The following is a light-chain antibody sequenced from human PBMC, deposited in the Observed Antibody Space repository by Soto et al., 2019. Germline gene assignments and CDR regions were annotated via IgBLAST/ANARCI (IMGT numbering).Light chain of an antibody. CDR1: TSNIGADYD. Sequence: VLTQPPSVSGAPGQRVTISCTGSTSNIGADYDVHWYQQLPGTAPKLLIYGSSDRPSGVPDRFSGSKSGTSASLAITGLQAEDEADYYCQSFDDTVTTYVFGLGTKVIV. V-gene: IGLV1-40*01. CDR3: QSFDDTVTTYV. CDR2: GSS. J-gene: IGLJ1*01.